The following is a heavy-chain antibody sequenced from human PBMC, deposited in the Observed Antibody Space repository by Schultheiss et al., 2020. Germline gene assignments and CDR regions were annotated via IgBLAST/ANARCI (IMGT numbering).Heavy chain of an antibody. V-gene: IGHV3-7*04. CDR3: AKEKVQRAYDVFDI. CDR2: IKQDGSEK. CDR1: GFTFSDYY. Sequence: WGSLRLSCAASGFTFSDYYMSWIRQAPGKGLEWVANIKQDGSEKYYADSMKGRFTISRDNSKNTLYLEMNSLRAEDTAVYYCAKEKVQRAYDVFDIWGQGAMVTVSS. J-gene: IGHJ3*02.